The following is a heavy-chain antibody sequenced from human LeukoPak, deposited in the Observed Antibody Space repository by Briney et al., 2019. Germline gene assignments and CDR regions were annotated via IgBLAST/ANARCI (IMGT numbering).Heavy chain of an antibody. Sequence: GGSLRLSCTASGFTFGDYAMSWVRQAPGKGLEWVGFIRSKAYGGTTEYAASVKGRFTISRDDSKSIAYLQMNSLKTEDTAVYYCTRDRSGDAVVPALYGMEVWGQGTTVTVSS. V-gene: IGHV3-49*04. CDR1: GFTFGDYA. CDR3: TRDRSGDAVVPALYGMEV. D-gene: IGHD2-15*01. CDR2: IRSKAYGGTT. J-gene: IGHJ6*02.